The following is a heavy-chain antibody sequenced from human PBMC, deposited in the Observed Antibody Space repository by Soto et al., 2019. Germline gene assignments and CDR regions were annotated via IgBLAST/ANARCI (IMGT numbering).Heavy chain of an antibody. D-gene: IGHD5-12*01. V-gene: IGHV1-8*01. J-gene: IGHJ4*02. CDR2: MNPNSGNT. Sequence: ASVKVSCKASGYTFTSYDINWVRQATGQGLEWMGWMNPNSGNTGYAQKFQGRVTMTRNTSISTAYMELSSLRSEDTAVYYCARAYSGYEAFDYRGQRTLVTGFS. CDR3: ARAYSGYEAFDY. CDR1: GYTFTSYD.